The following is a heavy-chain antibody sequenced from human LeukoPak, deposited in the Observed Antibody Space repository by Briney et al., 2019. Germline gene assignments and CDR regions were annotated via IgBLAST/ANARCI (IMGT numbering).Heavy chain of an antibody. V-gene: IGHV3-48*03. Sequence: PGGSLRLSCAASRFTSSSYEMNWVRQAPGKGLEWVSYISSSGSTIYYADSVKGRFTISRDNAKNSLYLQMNSLRAEDTAVYYCARAMRWLSDYWGQGTLVTVSS. D-gene: IGHD5-24*01. CDR2: ISSSGSTI. J-gene: IGHJ4*02. CDR1: RFTSSSYE. CDR3: ARAMRWLSDY.